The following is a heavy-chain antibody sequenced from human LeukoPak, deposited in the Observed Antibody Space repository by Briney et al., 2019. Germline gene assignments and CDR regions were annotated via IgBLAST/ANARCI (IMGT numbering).Heavy chain of an antibody. CDR3: ARRTVTTSYFDY. CDR1: GYSISSGYY. V-gene: IGHV4-38-2*01. J-gene: IGHJ4*02. Sequence: SETLSLTCAVSGYSISSGYYWGWIRQLPGKGLEWIGSIYHSGSTYYNPSLKSRVTISVDTSKNQFSLKLSSVTAADTAVHYCARRTVTTSYFDYWGQGTLVTVSS. CDR2: IYHSGST. D-gene: IGHD4-11*01.